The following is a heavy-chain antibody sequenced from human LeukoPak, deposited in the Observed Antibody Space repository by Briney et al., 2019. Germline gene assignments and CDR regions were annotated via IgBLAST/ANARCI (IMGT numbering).Heavy chain of an antibody. D-gene: IGHD1-26*01. CDR2: INPNNGGT. J-gene: IGHJ4*02. Sequence: ASVKIYCKASGYTFTGYYMHWMRQAPGQWLEWMGRINPNNGGTNYAQKFQGRVTMTGDTSISTAYMELGSLRSDDTAVYYCTRESGSYHGNDYWGQGTLVTVSS. CDR3: TRESGSYHGNDY. V-gene: IGHV1-2*06. CDR1: GYTFTGYY.